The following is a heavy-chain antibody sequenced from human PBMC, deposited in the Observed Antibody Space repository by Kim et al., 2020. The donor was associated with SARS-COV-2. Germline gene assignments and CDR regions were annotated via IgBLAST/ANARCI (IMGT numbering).Heavy chain of an antibody. Sequence: GGSLRLSCAASGFTFSSYGMHWVRQAPGKGLEWVAVISYDGSNKYYADSVKGRFTISRDNSKNTLYLQMNSLRAEDTAVYYCAKGDYGDSAEYYYYYYGMDVWGQGTTVTVSS. D-gene: IGHD4-17*01. CDR1: GFTFSSYG. CDR2: ISYDGSNK. CDR3: AKGDYGDSAEYYYYYYGMDV. J-gene: IGHJ6*02. V-gene: IGHV3-30*18.